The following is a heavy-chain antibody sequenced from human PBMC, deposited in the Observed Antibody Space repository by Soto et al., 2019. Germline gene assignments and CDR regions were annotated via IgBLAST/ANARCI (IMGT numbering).Heavy chain of an antibody. CDR2: ISGGGGTT. CDR3: AKNVWGITIFGGMDV. CDR1: GFTFSSYA. Sequence: EVQLLESGGGLVQPGGSLRLSCAASGFTFSSYAMSWVRQAPGKGLEWVSAISGGGGTTYYADSVKGRFTISRDNSKNTLYLQMNSLRAEDTAVYYCAKNVWGITIFGGMDVWGRGTTVTVSS. J-gene: IGHJ6*02. V-gene: IGHV3-23*01. D-gene: IGHD3-9*01.